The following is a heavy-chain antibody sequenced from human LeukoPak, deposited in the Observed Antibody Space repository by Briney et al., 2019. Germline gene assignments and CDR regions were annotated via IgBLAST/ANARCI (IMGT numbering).Heavy chain of an antibody. CDR3: ARVGDTSSYYYFLDF. CDR1: GGSMHNYY. Sequence: SETLSLTCTVSGGSMHNYYWSWIRQPPGKGLEWIGYIFSRGNTNYNPSLQSRVTMSVDTSKSQFSLKLSSVTAADTAVHYCARVGDTSSYYYFLDFWGQGTLVTVSS. V-gene: IGHV4-4*08. J-gene: IGHJ4*02. D-gene: IGHD3-22*01. CDR2: IFSRGNT.